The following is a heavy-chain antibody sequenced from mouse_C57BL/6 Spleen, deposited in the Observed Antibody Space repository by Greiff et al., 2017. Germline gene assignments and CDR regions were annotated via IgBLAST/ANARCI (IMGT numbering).Heavy chain of an antibody. Sequence: EVKLMESGGGLVQPGGSLKLSCAASGFTFSDYYMYWVRQTPEKRLEWVAYISNGGGSTYYTDTVKGRFTISRDNAKNTLYLQMSRLKSEDTAMYYCARHVPHYYGSSYNAMDYWGQGTSVTVSS. CDR1: GFTFSDYY. CDR3: ARHVPHYYGSSYNAMDY. CDR2: ISNGGGST. V-gene: IGHV5-12*01. J-gene: IGHJ4*01. D-gene: IGHD1-1*01.